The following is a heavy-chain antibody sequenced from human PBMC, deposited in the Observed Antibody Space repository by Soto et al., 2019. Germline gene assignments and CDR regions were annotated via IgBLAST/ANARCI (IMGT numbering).Heavy chain of an antibody. Sequence: SATLSLTCSGSGGYVNYNSYYWGWIRQPPGKGLEWVGGIFYTGTTYYSPSLKDRVTISVDTSKNSFSLNLTSVTAADTAVYFCARLVVVAPVANAWGQGTLVTVSS. J-gene: IGHJ5*02. D-gene: IGHD2-2*01. V-gene: IGHV4-39*02. CDR3: ARLVVVAPVANA. CDR2: IFYTGTT. CDR1: GGYVNYNSYY.